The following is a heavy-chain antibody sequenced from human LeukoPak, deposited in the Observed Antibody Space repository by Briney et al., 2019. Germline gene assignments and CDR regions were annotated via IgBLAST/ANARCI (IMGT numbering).Heavy chain of an antibody. Sequence: SETLSLTCSVSGGSLNSSSYYWGWIRQPPGRGLEWIGNIYETGSTNYNPSLKSRVTISVDTSKNQFSLKLSSVTAADTAVYYCARVSNEEYYDYVWGSYRYRRAFDIWGQGTMVTVSS. V-gene: IGHV4-39*07. J-gene: IGHJ3*02. CDR2: IYETGST. CDR3: ARVSNEEYYDYVWGSYRYRRAFDI. D-gene: IGHD3-16*02. CDR1: GGSLNSSSYY.